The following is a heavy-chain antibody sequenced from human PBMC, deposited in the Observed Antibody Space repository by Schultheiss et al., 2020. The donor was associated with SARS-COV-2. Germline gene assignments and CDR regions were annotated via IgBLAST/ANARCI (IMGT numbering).Heavy chain of an antibody. V-gene: IGHV4-59*12. CDR1: GGSISSYY. Sequence: SETLSLTCTVSGGSISSYYWSWIRQPPGKGLEWIGYIYYSWSTNYNPSLKSRVTISVDKSKNQFSLKVNSVTAADTAVYYCARGYRYYYYAMDVWGQGTTVTVSS. CDR3: ARGYRYYYYAMDV. J-gene: IGHJ6*02. CDR2: IYYSWST. D-gene: IGHD5-18*01.